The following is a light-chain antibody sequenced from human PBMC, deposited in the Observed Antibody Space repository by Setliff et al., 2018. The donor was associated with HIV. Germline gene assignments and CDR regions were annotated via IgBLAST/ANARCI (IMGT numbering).Light chain of an antibody. CDR1: SSDVGGYNY. Sequence: SALTQPHSASGSPGQSVTISCTGTSSDVGGYNYVSWYQQHPGKATKRMIYEVTKRPSGVPDHFSGSKSGNTASLTVSVLQAEDEADYYFNSKTGDSIYVFGSGTKVTV. V-gene: IGLV2-8*01. J-gene: IGLJ1*01. CDR2: EVT. CDR3: NSKTGDSIYV.